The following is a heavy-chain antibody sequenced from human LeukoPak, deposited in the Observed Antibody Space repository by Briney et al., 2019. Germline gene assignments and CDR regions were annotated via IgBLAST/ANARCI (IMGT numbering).Heavy chain of an antibody. D-gene: IGHD3-10*01. Sequence: GGSLRPSCAASGFTFSSYAMSWARQAPGKGLEWVSAISGSGGSTYYADSVKGRFTISRDNSKNTLYLQMNSLRAEDTAVYYCAKAGHVGDWFDPWGQGTLVTVSS. V-gene: IGHV3-23*01. CDR3: AKAGHVGDWFDP. J-gene: IGHJ5*02. CDR2: ISGSGGST. CDR1: GFTFSSYA.